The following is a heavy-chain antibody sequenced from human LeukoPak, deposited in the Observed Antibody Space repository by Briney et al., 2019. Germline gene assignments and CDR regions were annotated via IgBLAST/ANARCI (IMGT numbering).Heavy chain of an antibody. CDR2: IYYSGST. CDR1: GFSFSSYE. Sequence: GSLRLSCAASGFSFSSYEMNWVRQAPGKGLEWIGSIYYSGSTYYNPSLKSRVTISVDTSKNQFSLKLSSVTAADTAVYYCARGSVYSNYYYYMDVWGKGTTVTVSS. CDR3: ARGSVYSNYYYYMDV. D-gene: IGHD5-18*01. J-gene: IGHJ6*03. V-gene: IGHV4-39*07.